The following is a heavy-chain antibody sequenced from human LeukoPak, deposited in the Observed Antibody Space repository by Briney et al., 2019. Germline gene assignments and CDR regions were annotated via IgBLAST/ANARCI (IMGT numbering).Heavy chain of an antibody. J-gene: IGHJ5*02. D-gene: IGHD3-10*01. CDR1: GFTFSSYW. V-gene: IGHV3-7*01. CDR3: AREVRSRIWFGNEFDP. CDR2: IKQDGSEK. Sequence: PGGSLRLSCAASGFTFSSYWMSWVRQAPGKGLEWVANIKQDGSEKYYVDSVKGRFTISRDNAKNSLYLQMNSLRAEDTAVYYCAREVRSRIWFGNEFDPWGQGTLVTVSS.